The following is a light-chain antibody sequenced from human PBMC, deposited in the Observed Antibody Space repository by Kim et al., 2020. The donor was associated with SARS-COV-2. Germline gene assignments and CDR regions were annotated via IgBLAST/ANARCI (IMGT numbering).Light chain of an antibody. CDR2: GAS. CDR1: QSVSSN. Sequence: VSPGERATLSCRASQSVSSNLAWYQQNPGQAPRLLLYGASTRATGIPARFSGSGSGTEFTLTISSLQSEDFAVYYCQQYNNWPPTFGQGTKVDIK. J-gene: IGKJ1*01. CDR3: QQYNNWPPT. V-gene: IGKV3-15*01.